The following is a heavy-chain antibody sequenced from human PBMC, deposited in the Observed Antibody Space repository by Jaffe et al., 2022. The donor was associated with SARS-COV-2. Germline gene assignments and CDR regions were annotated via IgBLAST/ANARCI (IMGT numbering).Heavy chain of an antibody. CDR1: GGSISSRSYY. D-gene: IGHD3-10*01. Sequence: QLQLQESGPGLVKPSETLSLTCTVSGGSISSRSYYWGWVRQPPGKGLEWIGGIFHSGSTYYNPSLKSRVTIYVDTSKNQFSLKLISVTAADTAVYYCVRQGGSGISWFDPWGQGTLVTVSS. CDR3: VRQGGSGISWFDP. V-gene: IGHV4-39*01. CDR2: IFHSGST. J-gene: IGHJ5*02.